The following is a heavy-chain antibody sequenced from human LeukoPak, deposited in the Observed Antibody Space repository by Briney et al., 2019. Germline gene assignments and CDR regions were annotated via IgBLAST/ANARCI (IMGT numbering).Heavy chain of an antibody. CDR2: IKEDGTEK. D-gene: IGHD3-10*01. V-gene: IGHV3-7*01. J-gene: IGHJ5*02. Sequence: PGGSLRLSCVGSGFSFNTWITWVRRAPGKGLEWVANIKEDGTEKYYVDSVKGRFTISRDNGKNSLYLQMNGLRAEDTAVYYCAKDRSGYYGSGSYKVTRFDPWGQGTLVTVSS. CDR3: AKDRSGYYGSGSYKVTRFDP. CDR1: GFSFNTW.